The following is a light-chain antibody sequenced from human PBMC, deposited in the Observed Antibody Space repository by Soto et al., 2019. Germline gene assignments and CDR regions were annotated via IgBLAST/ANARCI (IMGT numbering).Light chain of an antibody. Sequence: IQMTQSPSTLSASVGDRVTITRRASQSISSWLAWYQQKPGNAPKVLIYAASNLQTGVPSRFSGSGSGTDFTLTINSLQPEDFATYSCQQSYSTPITFGQGTRLETK. CDR1: QSISSW. CDR3: QQSYSTPIT. CDR2: AAS. J-gene: IGKJ5*01. V-gene: IGKV1-39*01.